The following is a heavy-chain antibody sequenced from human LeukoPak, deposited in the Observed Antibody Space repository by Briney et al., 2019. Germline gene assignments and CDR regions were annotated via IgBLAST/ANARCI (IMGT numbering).Heavy chain of an antibody. CDR1: GFTFSSYG. CDR3: AKPKTAYGDYPNSLDY. D-gene: IGHD4-17*01. V-gene: IGHV3-30*18. CDR2: ISYDGSNK. J-gene: IGHJ4*02. Sequence: GRSLRLSCAASGFTFSSYGMHWVRQAPGKGLEWVAVISYDGSNKYYADSVKGRFTISRDNSKNTLYLQMNSLRAEDTAVYYCAKPKTAYGDYPNSLDYWGQGTLVTVSS.